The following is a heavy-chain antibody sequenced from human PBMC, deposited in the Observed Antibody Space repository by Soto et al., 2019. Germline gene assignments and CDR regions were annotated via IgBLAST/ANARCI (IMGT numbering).Heavy chain of an antibody. V-gene: IGHV1-3*01. J-gene: IGHJ6*02. D-gene: IGHD4-17*01. CDR3: ASRNYGDLDYGLDV. Sequence: QVQLVQSGAEVEKPGASVKVSCKASGYTFTSYSIQWVRQAPGQRPEWMGWVNPVNGNTKYSQKFQDRATFTRDTSAMIVYMELSRLRSEDTAVYYCASRNYGDLDYGLDVWGQGTTVTVSS. CDR2: VNPVNGNT. CDR1: GYTFTSYS.